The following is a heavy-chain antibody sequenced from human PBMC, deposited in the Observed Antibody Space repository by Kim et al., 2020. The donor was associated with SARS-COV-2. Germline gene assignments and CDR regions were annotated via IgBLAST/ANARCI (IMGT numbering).Heavy chain of an antibody. V-gene: IGHV3-73*01. CDR3: ARLHPFPGGCYAPFD. D-gene: IGHD2-2*01. CDR1: GFTLSGST. J-gene: IGHJ3*02. CDR2: ISSIANSSAS. Sequence: GGSLRLSCAASGFTLSGSTVHWVRQASGKGLELVARISSIANSSASAYSASFLFPFTISSSHSKHTAYLHILRLKTPPTSFYYSARLHPFPGGCYAPFD.